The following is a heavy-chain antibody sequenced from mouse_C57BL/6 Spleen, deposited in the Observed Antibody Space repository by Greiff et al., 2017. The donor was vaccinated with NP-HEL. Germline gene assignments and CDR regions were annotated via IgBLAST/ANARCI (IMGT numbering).Heavy chain of an antibody. Sequence: EVKLQQSGPELVKPGASVKISCKASGYTFTDYYMNWVKQSHGKSLEWIGDINPNNGGTSYNQKFKGKATLTVDKSSSTAYMELRSLTSEDSAVYYCAREENCFDYWGQGTTLTVSS. J-gene: IGHJ2*01. CDR1: GYTFTDYY. V-gene: IGHV1-26*01. CDR3: AREENCFDY. CDR2: INPNNGGT.